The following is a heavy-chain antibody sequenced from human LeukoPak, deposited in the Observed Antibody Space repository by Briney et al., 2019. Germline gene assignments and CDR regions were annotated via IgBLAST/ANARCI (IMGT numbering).Heavy chain of an antibody. Sequence: GGSLRLSCAASGFTFSSYAMSWVRQAPGKGLEWVSAISGSGGSTCYADSVKGRFTISRDNSKNTLYLQMNSLRAEDTAVYYCAKGSSYSYGSDAFDIWGQGTMVTVSS. D-gene: IGHD5-18*01. CDR3: AKGSSYSYGSDAFDI. CDR1: GFTFSSYA. CDR2: ISGSGGST. V-gene: IGHV3-23*01. J-gene: IGHJ3*02.